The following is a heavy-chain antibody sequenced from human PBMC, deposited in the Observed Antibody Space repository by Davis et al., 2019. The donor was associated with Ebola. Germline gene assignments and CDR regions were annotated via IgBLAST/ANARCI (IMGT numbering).Heavy chain of an antibody. CDR1: QFNFTGAW. CDR2: TNPDASEK. Sequence: GESLKISCAGSQFNFTGAWMNWVRQAPGKGLEWVASTNPDASEKYYVDSARGRFTISRDNAKKSLYLQMNSLRAEDTAIYYCATDNWGPALWGQGTLLTVSS. V-gene: IGHV3-7*01. D-gene: IGHD7-27*01. CDR3: ATDNWGPAL. J-gene: IGHJ4*02.